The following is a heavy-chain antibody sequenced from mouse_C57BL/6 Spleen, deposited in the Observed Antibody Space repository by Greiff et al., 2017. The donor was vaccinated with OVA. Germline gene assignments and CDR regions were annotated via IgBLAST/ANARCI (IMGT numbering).Heavy chain of an antibody. D-gene: IGHD2-4*01. CDR2: IHPNSGST. J-gene: IGHJ2*01. V-gene: IGHV1-64*01. Sequence: QVQLQQSGAELVKPGASVKLSCKASGYTFTSYWMHWVKQRPGQGLEWIGMIHPNSGSTNYNEKFKSKATLTVDKSSSTAYMQLSSLTSEDSAVYYCARPTYDYEGDWGQGTTLTVSS. CDR1: GYTFTSYW. CDR3: ARPTYDYEGD.